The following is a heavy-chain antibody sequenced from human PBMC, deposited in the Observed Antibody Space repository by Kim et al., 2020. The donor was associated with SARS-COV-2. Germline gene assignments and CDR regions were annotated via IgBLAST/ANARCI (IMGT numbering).Heavy chain of an antibody. J-gene: IGHJ4*02. CDR3: ARASPLNYDFWSGYYPYYFDY. D-gene: IGHD3-3*01. CDR2: INPNSGGT. Sequence: ASVKVSCKASGYTFTGYYMHWVRQAPGQGLEWMGWINPNSGGTNYAQKFQGRVTMTRDTSISTAYMELSRLRSDDTAVYYCARASPLNYDFWSGYYPYYFDYWGQGTLVTVSS. CDR1: GYTFTGYY. V-gene: IGHV1-2*02.